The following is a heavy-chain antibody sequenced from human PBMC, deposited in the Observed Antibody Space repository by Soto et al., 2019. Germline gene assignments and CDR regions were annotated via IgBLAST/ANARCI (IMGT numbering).Heavy chain of an antibody. CDR3: ARNGFDY. J-gene: IGHJ4*02. CDR1: GYSFSTYG. CDR2: ISAYSGNT. Sequence: QVHFVQSGVEVKKPGASVKVSCTASGYSFSTYGITWVRQAPGQGLEWMGWISAYSGNTNYAQKFQARVTMTTDTSTSTGYMELRSLRSDDTAVYYCARNGFDYWGQGTLVTVSS. V-gene: IGHV1-18*01. D-gene: IGHD2-8*01.